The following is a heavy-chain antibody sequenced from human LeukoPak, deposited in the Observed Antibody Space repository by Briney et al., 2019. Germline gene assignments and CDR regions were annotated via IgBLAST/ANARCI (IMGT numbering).Heavy chain of an antibody. D-gene: IGHD6-19*01. CDR1: GYTFTSYD. CDR2: MNPNSGNT. V-gene: IGHV1-8*02. Sequence: ASVKVSCKASGYTFTSYDINWVRQATGQGLEWMGWMNPNSGNTGYAQKFQGRVTMTTDTSTSTAYMELRSLRSDDTAVYYCARSLQQWAFDYWGQGTLVTVSS. J-gene: IGHJ4*02. CDR3: ARSLQQWAFDY.